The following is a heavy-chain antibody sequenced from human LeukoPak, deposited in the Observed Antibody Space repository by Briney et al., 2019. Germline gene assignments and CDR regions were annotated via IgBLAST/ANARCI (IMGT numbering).Heavy chain of an antibody. V-gene: IGHV1-18*01. D-gene: IGHD2-2*01. Sequence: ASVKVSCKASGYTFTSYGISWVRQAPGQGLEWMGWISAYNGNTNYAQKLQGRVTITRNTSISTAYMELSSLRSEDTAVYYCARIYIVVVPAAMGYYYYYYMDVWGKGTTVTVSS. CDR2: ISAYNGNT. CDR1: GYTFTSYG. CDR3: ARIYIVVVPAAMGYYYYYYMDV. J-gene: IGHJ6*03.